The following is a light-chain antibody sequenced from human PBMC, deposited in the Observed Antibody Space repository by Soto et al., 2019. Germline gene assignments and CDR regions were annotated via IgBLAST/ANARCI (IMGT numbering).Light chain of an antibody. V-gene: IGKV2-24*01. CDR1: QSLVDSAGNTH. CDR3: MHTAQFPRT. J-gene: IGKJ1*01. CDR2: TIS. Sequence: DIVMTQTPLSSPVTLGQPASISCRSSQSLVDSAGNTHLSGLQQRPGQPPRLLLYTISNRFSGVPDRFSGSGAGADFTMTITSVDAEDVGLYYWMHTAQFPRTFGQGTKVEIK.